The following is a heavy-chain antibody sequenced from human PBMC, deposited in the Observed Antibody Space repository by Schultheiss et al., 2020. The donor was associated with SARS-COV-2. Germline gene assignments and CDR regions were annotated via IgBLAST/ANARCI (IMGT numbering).Heavy chain of an antibody. J-gene: IGHJ4*02. CDR1: GGSISSSSYY. CDR2: IYYSGST. D-gene: IGHD1-14*01. CDR3: ARRTFETDRPFDD. Sequence: SETLSLTCTVSGGSISSSSYYWGWIRQPPGKGLEWIGSIYYSGSTYYNPSLKSRVTISVDTSKNQFSLKLSSVTATDTAVYYCARRTFETDRPFDDWGQGILVTVSS. V-gene: IGHV4-39*01.